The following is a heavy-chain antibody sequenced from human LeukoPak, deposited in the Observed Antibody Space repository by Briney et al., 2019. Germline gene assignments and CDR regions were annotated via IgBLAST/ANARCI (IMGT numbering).Heavy chain of an antibody. D-gene: IGHD6-19*01. CDR2: ISSSSSYI. CDR3: ARSYSSGFDC. J-gene: IGHJ4*02. Sequence: GGSLRLSCAASGFTFINYNMDWVRQAPGKGLEWVSSISSSSSYIYYADSVKGRFTISRDNAKNSLYPQMNSLRAEDTALYYCARSYSSGFDCWGQGTLVTVSS. CDR1: GFTFINYN. V-gene: IGHV3-21*01.